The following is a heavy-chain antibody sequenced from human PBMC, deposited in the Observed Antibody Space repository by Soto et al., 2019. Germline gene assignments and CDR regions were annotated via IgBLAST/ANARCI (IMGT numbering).Heavy chain of an antibody. CDR1: GYSFAGYW. Sequence: GESVKISCKGSGYSFAGYWITWVRQKPGKGLEWMGRIDPSDSQTYYSPSFRGHVTISATKSITTVFLQWSSLRASDTAMYYCARQIYDSDNGPNFQYYFDSWGQGTPVTVSS. D-gene: IGHD3-22*01. V-gene: IGHV5-10-1*01. CDR2: IDPSDSQT. CDR3: ARQIYDSDNGPNFQYYFDS. J-gene: IGHJ4*02.